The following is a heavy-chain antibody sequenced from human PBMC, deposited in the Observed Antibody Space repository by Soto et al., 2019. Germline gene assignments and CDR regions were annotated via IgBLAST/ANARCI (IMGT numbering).Heavy chain of an antibody. Sequence: GGSLRLACAASGFTFSNALMNWVRQAPGKGLEWVGRIKSRADGGATDYAAPVKGRFTISRDDSTDTLYLQMNSLKIEDTAVYYCTTLSSSWSRYWVDCWAQGALVTVSS. J-gene: IGHJ5*01. CDR2: IKSRADGGAT. CDR3: TTLSSSWSRYWVDC. V-gene: IGHV3-15*07. CDR1: GFTFSNAL. D-gene: IGHD6-13*01.